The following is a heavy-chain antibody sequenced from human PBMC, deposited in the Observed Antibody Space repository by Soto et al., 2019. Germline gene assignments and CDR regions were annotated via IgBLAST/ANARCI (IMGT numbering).Heavy chain of an antibody. J-gene: IGHJ3*02. CDR3: ARHPYSGTGDAFDI. D-gene: IGHD1-26*01. V-gene: IGHV4-39*01. CDR2: IYYSGST. CDR1: GGSISSSSYY. Sequence: SETLFLTCTVSGGSISSSSYYWGWIRQPPGKGLEWIGSIYYSGSTYYNPSLKSRVTISVDTSKNQFSLKLSSVTAADTAVYYCARHPYSGTGDAFDIWGQGTMVTVSS.